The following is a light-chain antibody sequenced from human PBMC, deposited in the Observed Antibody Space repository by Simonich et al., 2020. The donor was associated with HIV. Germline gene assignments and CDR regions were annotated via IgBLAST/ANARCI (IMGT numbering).Light chain of an antibody. CDR1: ALPKKY. CDR3: YSTDSSGNHRV. J-gene: IGLJ2*01. CDR2: EDS. V-gene: IGLV3-10*01. Sequence: SYELTQPPSVSVSPGQTARITCSGDALPKKYGYWYQQKSGQAPVLVIYEDSKRPSGIPERFSGSSSGTVATLTISGAQVEDEADYYCYSTDSSGNHRVFGGGTKLTVL.